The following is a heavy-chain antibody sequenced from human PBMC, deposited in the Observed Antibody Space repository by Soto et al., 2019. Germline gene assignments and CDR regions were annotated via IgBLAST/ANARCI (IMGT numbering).Heavy chain of an antibody. J-gene: IGHJ5*02. V-gene: IGHV4-39*01. CDR1: GGSISSSSYY. CDR2: IYYSGST. Sequence: PSETLSLTCTVSGGSISSSSYYWGWIRQPPGKGPEWIGSIYYSGSTYYNPSLKSRVTISVDTSKNQFSLTLSSVTAADTAVYYWARQWADIFTRWYDPWGQETLLTVSS. CDR3: ARQWADIFTRWYDP. D-gene: IGHD3-9*01.